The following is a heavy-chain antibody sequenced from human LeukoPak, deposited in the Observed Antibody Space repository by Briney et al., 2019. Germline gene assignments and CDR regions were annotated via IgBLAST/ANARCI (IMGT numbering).Heavy chain of an antibody. J-gene: IGHJ5*02. Sequence: GESLKISWKGSGYSFANYWLAWGRQMPGKGVGWVGIIYAGGSDTRNSPSFQGQVPFSADKSISTAYLQLRSLKASDAAMYYCARGKHGSGSQRMADSFDPWGQGTLVTVSS. CDR3: ARGKHGSGSQRMADSFDP. V-gene: IGHV5-51*01. CDR2: IYAGGSDT. CDR1: GYSFANYW. D-gene: IGHD3-10*01.